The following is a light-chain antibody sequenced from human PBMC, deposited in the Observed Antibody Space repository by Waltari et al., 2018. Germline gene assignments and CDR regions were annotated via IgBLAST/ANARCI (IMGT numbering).Light chain of an antibody. CDR2: EVS. J-gene: IGLJ1*01. CDR3: SSYTVSSTLV. CDR1: SSDVGGYDY. V-gene: IGLV2-14*03. Sequence: QSALTQPASVSGSPGQSITISCTGTSSDVGGYDYVSWYQQYPGKAPRLMIFEVSDRPSGVSNRFSGSKPDNTASLTISGLQAEDEADYYCSSYTVSSTLVFGTGTKLTVL.